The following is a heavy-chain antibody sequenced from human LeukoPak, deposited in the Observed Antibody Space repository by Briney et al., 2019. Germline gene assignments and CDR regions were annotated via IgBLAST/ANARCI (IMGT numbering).Heavy chain of an antibody. D-gene: IGHD4-23*01. CDR1: GGTFSSYA. CDR2: IIPIFGTA. V-gene: IGHV1-69*05. Sequence: VASVKVSCKASGGTFSSYAISWVRQATGQGLEWMGGIIPIFGTANYAQKFQGRVTITTDESTSTAYMELSSLRSEDTAVYYCARNAGNSPYYYYIDVWGKGTTVTVSS. J-gene: IGHJ6*03. CDR3: ARNAGNSPYYYYIDV.